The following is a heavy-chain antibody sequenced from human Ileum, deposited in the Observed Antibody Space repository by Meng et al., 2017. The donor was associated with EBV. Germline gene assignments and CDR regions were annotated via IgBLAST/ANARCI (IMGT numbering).Heavy chain of an antibody. Sequence: QVRVREPGPGRVKPSQTLALPGPGAGGSISSGGYYWSWIRQHPGKGLEWIGYIHSSGSTYYNPSLRSRLTISVDTSKNQFSLKLSSVTAADTAVYYCARASYGSGSPLGESWFDPWGQGTLVTVSS. V-gene: IGHV4-31*02. CDR2: IHSSGST. CDR1: GGSISSGGYY. CDR3: ARASYGSGSPLGESWFDP. J-gene: IGHJ5*02. D-gene: IGHD3-10*01.